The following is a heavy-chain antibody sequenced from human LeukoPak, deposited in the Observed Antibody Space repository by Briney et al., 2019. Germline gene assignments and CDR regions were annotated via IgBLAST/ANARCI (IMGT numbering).Heavy chain of an antibody. J-gene: IGHJ4*02. CDR1: GGSISSGGYY. Sequence: SQTLSLTCTVSGGSISSGGYYWSCIRQHPGKGLEWIGYIYYSGSTYYNPSLKSRVTISVDTSKNQFSLKLSSVTAADTAVYYCARERGLDDSSGYYYDYWGQGTLVTVSS. D-gene: IGHD3-22*01. CDR3: ARERGLDDSSGYYYDY. CDR2: IYYSGST. V-gene: IGHV4-31*03.